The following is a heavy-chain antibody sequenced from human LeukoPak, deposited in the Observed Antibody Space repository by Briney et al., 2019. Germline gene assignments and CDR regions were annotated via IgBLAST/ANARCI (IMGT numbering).Heavy chain of an antibody. J-gene: IGHJ4*02. D-gene: IGHD3-16*02. CDR1: GGSFSGYY. Sequence: MPSETLSLTCAVYGGSFSGYYWSWIRQPPGKGLEWIGEINHSGSTNYNPSLKSRVTISVDTSKNQFSLKLSSVTAADTAVYYCARTTYVWGSYRLDYWGQGTLVTVSS. CDR2: INHSGST. CDR3: ARTTYVWGSYRLDY. V-gene: IGHV4-34*01.